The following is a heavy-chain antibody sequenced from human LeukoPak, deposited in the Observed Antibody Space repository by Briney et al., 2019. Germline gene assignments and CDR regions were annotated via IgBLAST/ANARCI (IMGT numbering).Heavy chain of an antibody. J-gene: IGHJ4*02. V-gene: IGHV3-48*03. CDR1: GFTFSSYE. Sequence: GGSLRLSCAASGFTFSSYEMNWVRQAPGKGLEWVSYISSSGSTICYADSVKGRFTISRDNAKNSLYLQMNSLRAEDTAVYYCARVEAVAGSFDYWGQGTLVTVSS. CDR2: ISSSGSTI. D-gene: IGHD6-19*01. CDR3: ARVEAVAGSFDY.